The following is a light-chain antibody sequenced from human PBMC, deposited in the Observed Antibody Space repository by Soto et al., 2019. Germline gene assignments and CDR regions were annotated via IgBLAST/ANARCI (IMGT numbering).Light chain of an antibody. V-gene: IGKV3-20*01. CDR1: QSADGRF. J-gene: IGKJ3*01. CDR3: QRPGT. Sequence: EIVLTQSPGTLSLSPGERATLSCRASQSADGRFLAWYQHKPGQAPRLLIYGVSSRATGIPDRFSGSGSGTDFTLTITRLEPEDSAVYYCQRPGTFGPVTRL. CDR2: GVS.